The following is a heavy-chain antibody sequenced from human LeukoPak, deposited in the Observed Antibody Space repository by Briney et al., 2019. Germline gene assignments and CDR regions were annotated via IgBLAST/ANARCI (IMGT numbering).Heavy chain of an antibody. Sequence: ASVKVSCKASGYTFTGYYMHWVRQAPGQGLEWVGWINPNSGGTNYAQKFQGWVTMTRDTSISTAYMELSRLRSDDTAVYYCAIEGAYCSNTSCYDYWGQGTLVTVSS. CDR3: AIEGAYCSNTSCYDY. CDR1: GYTFTGYY. CDR2: INPNSGGT. D-gene: IGHD2-2*01. J-gene: IGHJ4*02. V-gene: IGHV1-2*04.